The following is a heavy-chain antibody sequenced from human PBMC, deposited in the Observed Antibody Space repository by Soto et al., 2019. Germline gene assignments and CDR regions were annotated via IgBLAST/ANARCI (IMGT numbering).Heavy chain of an antibody. CDR1: GGSISSYY. D-gene: IGHD4-17*01. CDR2: IYYSGST. V-gene: IGHV4-59*01. CDR3: ARGRGTVTYYYYYGMDV. J-gene: IGHJ6*02. Sequence: PSETLSLTCTVSGGSISSYYWSWIRQPPGKGLEWIGYIYYSGSTNYNPSLKSRVTISVDTSKNQFSLKLSSVTAADTAVYYCARGRGTVTYYYYYGMDVWGQVTTVTVSS.